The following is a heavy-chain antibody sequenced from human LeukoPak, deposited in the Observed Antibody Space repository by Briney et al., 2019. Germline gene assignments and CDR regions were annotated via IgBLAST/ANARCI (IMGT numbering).Heavy chain of an antibody. CDR3: ARERGSRGWATFDY. V-gene: IGHV3-66*01. CDR1: GFSVSNNY. Sequence: GGSLRLSCAASGFSVSNNYMGWVRQAPGRGLEWVSVIFSGGGAYYAESVKGRFTVSRDNSKNTLYLQMNSLRVEDTAIYYCARERGSRGWATFDYWGQGTRVTVSS. J-gene: IGHJ4*02. CDR2: IFSGGGA. D-gene: IGHD6-19*01.